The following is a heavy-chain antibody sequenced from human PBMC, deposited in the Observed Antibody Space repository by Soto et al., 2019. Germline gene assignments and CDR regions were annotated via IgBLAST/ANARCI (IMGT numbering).Heavy chain of an antibody. J-gene: IGHJ4*02. CDR2: INDGGSA. CDR1: GGSFSVYS. V-gene: IGHV4-34*01. Sequence: QVQLQQWGAGLLKPSETLSLTCAVYGGSFSVYSWTWIRQSPGKGLEWIGQINDGGSANYNPSLKSRVTISVDTSNNEFFLELSSVTAADTAVYYCARGLFSETHYSGGWYFFDYWGQGTLVTVSS. CDR3: ARGLFSETHYSGGWYFFDY. D-gene: IGHD1-26*01.